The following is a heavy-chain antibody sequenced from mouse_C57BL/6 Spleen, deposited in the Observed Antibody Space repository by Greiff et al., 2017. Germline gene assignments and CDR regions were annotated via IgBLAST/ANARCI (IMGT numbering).Heavy chain of an antibody. D-gene: IGHD1-1*01. CDR1: GYTFTSYG. J-gene: IGHJ2*01. V-gene: IGHV1-81*01. CDR2: IYPRSGNT. CDR3: ARRTVVEEDY. Sequence: VQLQQSGAELARPGAPVKLSCKASGYTFTSYGLSWVKQRTGQGLEWIGEIYPRSGNTYYNAKFKGEATLTADNSSSTAYMELRSLTSEDAAVYFCARRTVVEEDYWGHCTTLTVAS.